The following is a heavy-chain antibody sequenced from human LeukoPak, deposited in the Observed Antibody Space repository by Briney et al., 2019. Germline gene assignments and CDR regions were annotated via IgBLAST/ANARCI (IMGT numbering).Heavy chain of an antibody. CDR3: AGHRYRLQSSGRGGNDAFDI. V-gene: IGHV4-30-4*01. J-gene: IGHJ3*02. CDR2: IYYSGST. Sequence: PSQTLSLTCTVSGGSISSGDYYWSWIRQPPGKGLEWIGYIYYSGSTYYNPSLKSRVTISVDTSKNQFSLKLSSVTAADTAVYYCAGHRYRLQSSGRGGNDAFDIWGQGTMVTVSS. D-gene: IGHD3-16*02. CDR1: GGSISSGDYY.